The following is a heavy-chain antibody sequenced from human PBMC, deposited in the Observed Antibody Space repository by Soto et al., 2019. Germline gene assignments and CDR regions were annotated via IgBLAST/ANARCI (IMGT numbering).Heavy chain of an antibody. D-gene: IGHD3-22*01. Sequence: GGSLRLSCAASGFTFSSYAMSWVRQAPGKGLEWVSAISGSGGSTYYADSVKGRFTISRDNSKNTLYLQMNSLRAEDTAVYYCAKDRYDSSGYYEGPFDYWGQGTLVTVSS. V-gene: IGHV3-23*01. CDR3: AKDRYDSSGYYEGPFDY. CDR2: ISGSGGST. CDR1: GFTFSSYA. J-gene: IGHJ4*02.